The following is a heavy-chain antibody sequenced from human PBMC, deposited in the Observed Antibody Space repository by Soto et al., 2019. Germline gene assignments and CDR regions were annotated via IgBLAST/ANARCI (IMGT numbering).Heavy chain of an antibody. J-gene: IGHJ4*02. D-gene: IGHD6-19*01. V-gene: IGHV3-48*02. CDR1: GFPFSIYS. Sequence: EVQLVESGGGLVQPGGSLRLTCVASGFPFSIYSMNWVRQAPGKGLEWSSYITSDTNTIKYADSVKGRFPISRDNAKKSVYLQTTSLRDEETAVYFCARSVEGHFDYWGQGTVVTVSS. CDR2: ITSDTNTI. CDR3: ARSVEGHFDY.